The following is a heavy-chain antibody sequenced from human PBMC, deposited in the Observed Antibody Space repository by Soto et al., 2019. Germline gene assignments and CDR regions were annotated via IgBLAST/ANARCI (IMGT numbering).Heavy chain of an antibody. CDR2: ISYDGSNK. V-gene: IGHV3-30-3*01. D-gene: IGHD3-22*01. Sequence: VAVISYDGSNKYYADSVKGRFTISRDNSKNTLYLQMNSLRAEDTAVYYCARDRDYYYDSSGLSNWGQGTLVTVSS. J-gene: IGHJ4*02. CDR3: ARDRDYYYDSSGLSN.